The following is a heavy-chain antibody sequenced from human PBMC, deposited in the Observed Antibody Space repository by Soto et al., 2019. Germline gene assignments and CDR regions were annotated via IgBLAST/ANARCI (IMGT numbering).Heavy chain of an antibody. V-gene: IGHV4-59*01. CDR3: ARFDYDFWSGETTYYGMDV. D-gene: IGHD3-3*01. CDR1: GGSISSYY. J-gene: IGHJ6*02. CDR2: IYYSGST. Sequence: SETLSLTCTVSGGSISSYYWSWIRQPPGKGLEWIGYIYYSGSTNYNPSLKSRVTISVDTSKNQFSLKLSSVTAADTAVYYCARFDYDFWSGETTYYGMDVWGQGTTVTVSS.